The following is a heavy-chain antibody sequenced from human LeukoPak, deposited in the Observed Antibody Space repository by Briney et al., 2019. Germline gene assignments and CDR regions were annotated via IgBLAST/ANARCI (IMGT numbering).Heavy chain of an antibody. Sequence: GESLKISCKGSGYSFPSYWVGWVRQLPGKGLEWMGIIYPGDSDTRYSPSFQGQVTISADKSISTAYLQWSSLKASDTAMYYCARAGYDSLGYFDYWGQGTLVTVSS. J-gene: IGHJ4*02. CDR3: ARAGYDSLGYFDY. V-gene: IGHV5-51*01. CDR1: GYSFPSYW. CDR2: IYPGDSDT. D-gene: IGHD3-22*01.